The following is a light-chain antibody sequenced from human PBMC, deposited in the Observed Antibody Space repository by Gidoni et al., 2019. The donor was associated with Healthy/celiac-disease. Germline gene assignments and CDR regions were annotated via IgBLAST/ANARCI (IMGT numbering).Light chain of an antibody. CDR2: GAS. Sequence: ELVLTQSPGTLSLSPGERATLSCRASQSVSSSYLAWYQQKPGQAPRLLIYGASSRATGIPDRFSGSGSGTDFTLTISRLEPEDFAAYYCQQYGSSPLTFXGXTKVEIK. J-gene: IGKJ4*01. V-gene: IGKV3-20*01. CDR3: QQYGSSPLT. CDR1: QSVSSSY.